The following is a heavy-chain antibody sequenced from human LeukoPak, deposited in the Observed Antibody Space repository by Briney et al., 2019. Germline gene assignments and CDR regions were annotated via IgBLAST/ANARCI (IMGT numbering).Heavy chain of an antibody. D-gene: IGHD6-13*01. V-gene: IGHV1-69*04. CDR1: GGTFSSYA. Sequence: SVKVSCKGSGGTFSSYAISWVRQAPGQGLEWMGRIIPILGIANYAQKFQGRVTITADKSTSTAYMELSSLRSEDTAVYYCARKADTNSWYRPAFRLLDYWGQGTLVTVSS. J-gene: IGHJ4*02. CDR3: ARKADTNSWYRPAFRLLDY. CDR2: IIPILGIA.